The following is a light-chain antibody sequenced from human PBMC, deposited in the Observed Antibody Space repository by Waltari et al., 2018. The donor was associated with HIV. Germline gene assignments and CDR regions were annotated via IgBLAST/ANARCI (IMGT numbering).Light chain of an antibody. CDR2: LGS. Sequence: DIGMTPSPLSLPVTPGEPASISCRSSQRPLHSNGYNYLDWYLQKPGQSPQLLIYLGSNRASGVPDRFSGSGSGTDFTLKISRVEAEDVGVYYCMQALQTPYTFGQGTKLEIK. CDR3: MQALQTPYT. J-gene: IGKJ2*01. CDR1: QRPLHSNGYNY. V-gene: IGKV2-28*01.